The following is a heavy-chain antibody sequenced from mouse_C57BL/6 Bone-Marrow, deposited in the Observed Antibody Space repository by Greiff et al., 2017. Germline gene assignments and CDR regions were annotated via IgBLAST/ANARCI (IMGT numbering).Heavy chain of an antibody. CDR1: GYTFTDYE. J-gene: IGHJ2*01. CDR3: TRRILLAGTTYYFDY. V-gene: IGHV1-15*01. CDR2: IDPETGGT. D-gene: IGHD4-1*01. Sequence: QVQLQQSGAELVRPGASVTLSCKASGYTFTDYEMHWVKQTPVHGLEWIGAIDPETGGTAYNQKFKGKAILTADKASSTAYMELRSLTSEDSAVYYCTRRILLAGTTYYFDYWGQGTTLTVAS.